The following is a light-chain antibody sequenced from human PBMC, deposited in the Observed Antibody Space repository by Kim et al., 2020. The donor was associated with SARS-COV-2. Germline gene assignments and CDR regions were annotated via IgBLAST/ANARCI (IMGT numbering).Light chain of an antibody. J-gene: IGKJ1*01. CDR1: QSINSY. CDR3: QQTYSNSRT. V-gene: IGKV1-39*01. CDR2: AAS. Sequence: DIQMTQSPSSLSAFVGDRVTITCRTSQSINSYLNWYQQKPGKAPKLLIYAASTLQSGVPSRFSGGGAGTDFTLTISSLQPEDFATYYCQQTYSNSRTFGQGTKLEI.